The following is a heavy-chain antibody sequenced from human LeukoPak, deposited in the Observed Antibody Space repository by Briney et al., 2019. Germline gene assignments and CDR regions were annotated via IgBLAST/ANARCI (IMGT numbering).Heavy chain of an antibody. CDR1: GFTFNNYE. Sequence: GGSLRLSCAASGFTFNNYELSWVRQAPGKGLEWVSYISSSGRTKYYADSVKGRFTISRDNAKNSLYLQMNTLRAEDTAVYYCARSTSNYSDYWGQGTLVTVSS. CDR2: ISSSGRTK. J-gene: IGHJ4*02. CDR3: ARSTSNYSDY. V-gene: IGHV3-48*03.